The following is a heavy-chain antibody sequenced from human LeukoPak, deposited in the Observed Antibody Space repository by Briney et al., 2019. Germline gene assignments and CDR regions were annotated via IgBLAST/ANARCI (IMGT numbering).Heavy chain of an antibody. CDR2: IYTSGST. CDR1: GASISSYY. V-gene: IGHV4-4*07. D-gene: IGHD5-18*01. J-gene: IGHJ4*02. CDR3: ARDRGYSYAFDY. Sequence: SETLSLTCTVSGASISSYYWSWIRQPAGKGLEWIGRIYTSGSTNYNPSLKSRVTISIDTSKNQFSLKLNSVTAADTAVYYCARDRGYSYAFDYWGQGTLVTVSS.